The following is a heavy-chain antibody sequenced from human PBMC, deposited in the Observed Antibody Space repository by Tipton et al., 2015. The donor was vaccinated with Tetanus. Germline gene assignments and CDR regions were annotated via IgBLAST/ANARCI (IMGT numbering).Heavy chain of an antibody. V-gene: IGHV4-34*01. CDR1: GGSFNGYY. Sequence: TLSLTCVVYGGSFNGYYWNWIRQSPGKGLEWIGEIHQIGTTNYNPSLKSRVSISLDMAKNQFSLRLTSVTAADTAMYYCARGPLRFFDHWGQGTLVTVSS. CDR3: ARGPLRFFDH. CDR2: IHQIGTT. J-gene: IGHJ1*01.